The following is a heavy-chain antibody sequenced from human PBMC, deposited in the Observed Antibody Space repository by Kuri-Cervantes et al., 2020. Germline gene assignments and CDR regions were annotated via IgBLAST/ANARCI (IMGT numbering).Heavy chain of an antibody. Sequence: GGSLRLSCAASGFTFSSYAMSWVRQAPGKGLEWVAVISYDGSNKYYADSVKGRFTISRDNSKNTLYLQMNSLKTEDTAVYYCTSRLRFDPWGQGTLVTVSS. CDR2: ISYDGSNK. CDR1: GFTFSSYA. CDR3: TSRLRFDP. J-gene: IGHJ5*02. V-gene: IGHV3-30-3*01.